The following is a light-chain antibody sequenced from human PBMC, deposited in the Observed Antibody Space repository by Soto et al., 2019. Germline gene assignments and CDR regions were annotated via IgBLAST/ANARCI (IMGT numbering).Light chain of an antibody. V-gene: IGLV2-14*01. CDR2: EVS. CDR3: ASKTTSTFVL. J-gene: IGLJ3*02. Sequence: QSVLTQPASVSGSPGQSITISCTGTSSDVGGYNFVSWYQQHPGKAPKLMIYEVSYRPSGISNRFSGSKSGNTASLTISGLQAEYEANYYCASKTTSTFVLFGGGTKVTVL. CDR1: SSDVGGYNF.